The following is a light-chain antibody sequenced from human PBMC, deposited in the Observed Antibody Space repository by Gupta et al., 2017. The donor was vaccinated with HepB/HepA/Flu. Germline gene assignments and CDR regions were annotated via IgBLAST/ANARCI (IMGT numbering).Light chain of an antibody. Sequence: SYELTQPPSVSVSPGQTARITCSGHKLGDKYACWYQQKPGQSPVLVIFQDTQRPSGIPERFSGSNSGNTATLTISGTQAMDEADYYCQAWDSSTVVFGGGTKLTVL. CDR3: QAWDSSTVV. J-gene: IGLJ2*01. CDR1: KLGDKY. CDR2: QDT. V-gene: IGLV3-1*01.